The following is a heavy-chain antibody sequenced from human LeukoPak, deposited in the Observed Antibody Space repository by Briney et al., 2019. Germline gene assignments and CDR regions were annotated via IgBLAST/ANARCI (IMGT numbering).Heavy chain of an antibody. CDR3: AREIGPRQLHLWGSAFDY. CDR2: INPSGGGT. Sequence: GGSLRLSCAASGFTFSSYGMHWVRQAPGQGLEWMGIINPSGGGTSYAQKFQGRLTMTRDTSTTTVYMALSSLRSEDTAMYYCAREIGPRQLHLWGSAFDYWGQGTLVTVSS. J-gene: IGHJ4*02. V-gene: IGHV1-46*01. CDR1: GFTFSSYG. D-gene: IGHD5-18*01.